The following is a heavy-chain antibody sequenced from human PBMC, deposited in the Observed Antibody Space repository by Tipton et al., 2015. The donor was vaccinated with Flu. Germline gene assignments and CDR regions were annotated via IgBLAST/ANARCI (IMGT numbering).Heavy chain of an antibody. Sequence: QLVQSGPEVKKPGASVKVSCKTSGYSFTDYYIHWVRQAPGQGLEWVGWVKPTSGGPNYAQRFQGRVTMTRDTSSSTAYMELTRLNSDDTAIYYCARGLVEVTAVDFFYHDMDVWGQGTTVTVSS. CDR2: VKPTSGGP. CDR1: GYSFTDYY. D-gene: IGHD2-21*02. CDR3: ARGLVEVTAVDFFYHDMDV. V-gene: IGHV1-2*02. J-gene: IGHJ6*02.